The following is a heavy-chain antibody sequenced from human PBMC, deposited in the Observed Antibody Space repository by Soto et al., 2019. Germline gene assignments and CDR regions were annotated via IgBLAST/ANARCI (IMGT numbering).Heavy chain of an antibody. J-gene: IGHJ3*02. D-gene: IGHD2-8*01. V-gene: IGHV6-1*01. CDR3: ARAYYCTNGVCYHAFDS. Sequence: PSQTLRLTCVISGDSDSSNSGAWNWIRQSPSRGLEWLGRTYYRSKWYNDYAESLKSRITINPDTSKNQFSLQLNSVTPEDTAVYYCARAYYCTNGVCYHAFDSWGQGTMVTVSS. CDR2: TYYRSKWYN. CDR1: GDSDSSNSGA.